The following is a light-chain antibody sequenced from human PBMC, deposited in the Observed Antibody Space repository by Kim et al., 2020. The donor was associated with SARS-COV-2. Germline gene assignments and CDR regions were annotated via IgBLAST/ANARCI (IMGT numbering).Light chain of an antibody. CDR1: QSVSSY. J-gene: IGKJ4*01. V-gene: IGKV3-11*01. CDR3: QQHGNWLT. CDR2: DAS. Sequence: SLSPGERATLSFRASQSVSSYLAWYQQKPGQAPRLLIYDASNRATGIPARFSGSRSGTDFTLTISSLEPEDFAVYYCQQHGNWLTFGGGTKVDIK.